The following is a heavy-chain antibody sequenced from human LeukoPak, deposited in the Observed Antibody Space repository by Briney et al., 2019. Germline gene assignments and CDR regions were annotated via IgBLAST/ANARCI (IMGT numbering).Heavy chain of an antibody. J-gene: IGHJ4*02. Sequence: SQTLSLTCTVSGGSISSGDYYWSWIRRPPGKGLERIGYIYYSGSTYYNPSLKSRVTISVDTSKNQFSLKLSSVTAADTAVYYCARYCSSTSCYTEGFDYWGQGTLVTVSS. V-gene: IGHV4-30-4*08. CDR1: GGSISSGDYY. CDR3: ARYCSSTSCYTEGFDY. D-gene: IGHD2-2*02. CDR2: IYYSGST.